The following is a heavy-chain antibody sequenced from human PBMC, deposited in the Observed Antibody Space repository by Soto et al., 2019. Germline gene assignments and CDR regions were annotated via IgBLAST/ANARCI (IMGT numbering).Heavy chain of an antibody. CDR3: ARRGGYNSGWYWYFDY. D-gene: IGHD6-19*01. Sequence: QVQLQESGPGLVKPSETLSLTCTVSGGSISNYFWTWIRQPPGKGLEWIGYIYHSGSTNYNPSLKSRVTMSIDTSKSQFALNLTSVTAADTAVYYCARRGGYNSGWYWYFDYWGQGTLVTVSS. J-gene: IGHJ4*02. V-gene: IGHV4-59*08. CDR1: GGSISNYF. CDR2: IYHSGST.